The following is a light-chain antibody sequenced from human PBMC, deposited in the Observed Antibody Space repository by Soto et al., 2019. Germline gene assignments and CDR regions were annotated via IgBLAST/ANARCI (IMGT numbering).Light chain of an antibody. Sequence: QSVLTQPPSVSAAPGQKVTISCSGSSSNIGNNYVSWYQQLPGTVPKLLIYDNDKRPSGIPDRFSGSKSGSSATLGIIGLQTGDEAYYYCGAWDGSLDTQVFGGGTKLTVL. J-gene: IGLJ2*01. V-gene: IGLV1-51*01. CDR3: GAWDGSLDTQV. CDR2: DND. CDR1: SSNIGNNY.